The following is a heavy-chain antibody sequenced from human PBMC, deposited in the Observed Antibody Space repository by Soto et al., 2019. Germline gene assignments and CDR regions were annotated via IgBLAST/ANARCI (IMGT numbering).Heavy chain of an antibody. Sequence: QVQLVQSGGEVKKPGASVKVSCKTSGYSFTTYGISWVRQAPGQGLEWMGWISAYNGNTNYAQKLQDRVTMTTDTYTSKAYMVLRSLRSDDTAVYYCAREGPAPYYYYGMDVWGQGSTVTVSS. CDR2: ISAYNGNT. V-gene: IGHV1-18*01. CDR1: GYSFTTYG. CDR3: AREGPAPYYYYGMDV. J-gene: IGHJ6*02.